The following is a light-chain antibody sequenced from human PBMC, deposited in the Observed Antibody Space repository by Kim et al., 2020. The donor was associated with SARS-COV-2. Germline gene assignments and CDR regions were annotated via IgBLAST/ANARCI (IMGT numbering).Light chain of an antibody. CDR3: GAWDDSLNASL. CDR1: SSNIGSNH. J-gene: IGLJ3*02. CDR2: NED. Sequence: GQRAATSCSGSSSNIGSNHVNSYQQLQRPAPNLLIYNEDPPSPGVADRLSGSKSGTSASLALSGLQSEDEADYCCGAWDDSLNASLFGGGTQLTVL. V-gene: IGLV1-44*01.